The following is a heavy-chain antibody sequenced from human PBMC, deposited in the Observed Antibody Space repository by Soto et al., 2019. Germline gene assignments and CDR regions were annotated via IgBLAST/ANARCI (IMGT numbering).Heavy chain of an antibody. V-gene: IGHV2-5*02. Sequence: QITLKESGPTLVRPTQTLTLTCAFSGFSLSTSGVGVGWIRQPPGKALEWLAVIYWDDSKHDSPSLRRRLTITKDPSKNQVVLTMTNMDPMDTGTYYCAHKGPEDWPLDYWGQGTLVTVSS. CDR2: IYWDDSK. CDR1: GFSLSTSGVG. J-gene: IGHJ4*02. CDR3: AHKGPEDWPLDY. D-gene: IGHD3-9*01.